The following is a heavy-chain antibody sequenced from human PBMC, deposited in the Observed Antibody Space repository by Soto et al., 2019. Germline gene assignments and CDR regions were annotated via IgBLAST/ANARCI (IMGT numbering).Heavy chain of an antibody. D-gene: IGHD1-26*01. V-gene: IGHV4-4*02. Sequence: QVQLQESGPGLVKPSGTLSLTCAVSGGSISSSNWWSWVRQPPGKGLEWIGEIYYSGSTTNYNPSLKTRVTISVDGSKNECSLNLSSVNAADTAVYYCARGIVGATRAWGQGTLVTVSS. J-gene: IGHJ5*02. CDR1: GGSISSSNW. CDR2: IYYSGSTT. CDR3: ARGIVGATRA.